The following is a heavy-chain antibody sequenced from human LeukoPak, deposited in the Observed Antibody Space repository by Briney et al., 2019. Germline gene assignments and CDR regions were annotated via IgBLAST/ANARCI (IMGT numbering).Heavy chain of an antibody. V-gene: IGHV4-39*07. D-gene: IGHD2-15*01. J-gene: IGHJ4*02. CDR1: GGSISSSSYY. CDR3: ARRTNCSGGSCYSYFDY. CDR2: IYYSGST. Sequence: SETLSLTCTVSGGSISSSSYYWGWIRQPPGKGLEWIGSIYYSGSTYYNPSLKSRVTISVDTSKNQFSLKLSSVTAADTAVYYCARRTNCSGGSCYSYFDYWGQGTLVTVSS.